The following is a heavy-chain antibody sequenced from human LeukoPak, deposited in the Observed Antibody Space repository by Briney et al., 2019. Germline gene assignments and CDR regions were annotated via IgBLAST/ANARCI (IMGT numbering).Heavy chain of an antibody. D-gene: IGHD3-22*01. CDR3: AREVSEGFDF. Sequence: GGSLRLSCAASGFTFSTYSMKWIRQAPGKGLEWVSSFGTRSTSIYHAGSVKGRFAISRDNTKNSLYLQMNSLRAEDTAVYYCAREVSEGFDFWGQGTLVTVSS. V-gene: IGHV3-21*01. CDR2: FGTRSTSI. J-gene: IGHJ4*02. CDR1: GFTFSTYS.